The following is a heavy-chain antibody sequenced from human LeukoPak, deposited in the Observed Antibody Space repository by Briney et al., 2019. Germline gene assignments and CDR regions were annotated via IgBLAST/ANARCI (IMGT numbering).Heavy chain of an antibody. CDR3: AKDIEDGSGSYPRFDY. CDR1: GFTFDDYA. J-gene: IGHJ4*02. V-gene: IGHV3-9*01. CDR2: ISWNSGSI. D-gene: IGHD3-10*01. Sequence: GGSLRLSCAASGFTFDDYAMHWVWQAPGKGLGWVSGISWNSGSIGYADSVKGRFTISRDNAKNSLYLQMNSLRAEDTALYYCAKDIEDGSGSYPRFDYWGQGTLVTVSS.